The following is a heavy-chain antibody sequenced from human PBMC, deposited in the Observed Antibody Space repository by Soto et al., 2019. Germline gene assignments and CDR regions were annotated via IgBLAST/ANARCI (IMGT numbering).Heavy chain of an antibody. J-gene: IGHJ3*02. V-gene: IGHV3-11*01. CDR1: EFAFDGYS. CDR3: ACPFGVNGSDAFDI. Sequence: QVQLVESGGGLVAPGGSLRLSCAASEFAFDGYSMTWIRQAPGKGLEWLSYLSDSSTTIKYADSVEGRFTIFRDNAKKSLYLQMDDLRADVTALYDCACPFGVNGSDAFDIWGHWTMVAVAS. D-gene: IGHD3-10*01. CDR2: LSDSSTTI.